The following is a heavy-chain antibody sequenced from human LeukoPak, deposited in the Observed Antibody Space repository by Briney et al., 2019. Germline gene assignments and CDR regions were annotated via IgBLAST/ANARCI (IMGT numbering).Heavy chain of an antibody. CDR3: ARGNYGMDV. CDR1: GFTFKDYF. J-gene: IGHJ6*02. Sequence: PGGSLRLSCAGSGFTFKDYFMTWIRQAPGKGLEWVSYINGPGTDINYADSVKGRFTISRDNAKNSLYLQMNSLRAEDTGGYYCARGNYGMDVWGQGTTVTVSS. CDR2: INGPGTDI. V-gene: IGHV3-11*05.